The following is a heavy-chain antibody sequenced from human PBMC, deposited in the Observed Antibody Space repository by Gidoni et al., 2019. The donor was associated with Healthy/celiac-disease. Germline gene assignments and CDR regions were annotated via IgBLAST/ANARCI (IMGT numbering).Heavy chain of an antibody. V-gene: IGHV4-34*01. CDR1: GGSFSGYY. D-gene: IGHD6-19*01. CDR2: INHSGST. Sequence: QVQLQQWGAGLLKPSETLSLTCAVYGGSFSGYYWSWIRQPPGKGLEWIGEINHSGSTNYNPSLKRRVTISVDTSKNQFSLKLSSVTAADTAVYYCARANPSTGIAVAGTQRRYFDYWGQGTLVTVSS. J-gene: IGHJ4*02. CDR3: ARANPSTGIAVAGTQRRYFDY.